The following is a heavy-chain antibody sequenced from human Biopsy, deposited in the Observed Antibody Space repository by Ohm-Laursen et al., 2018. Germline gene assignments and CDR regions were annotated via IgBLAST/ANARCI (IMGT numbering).Heavy chain of an antibody. Sequence: LRLSCTASGFSFRDYYMTWIRQTPGKGLEWIGEINHSGSTNNNPSLKSRVTISVDTSKNQFSLKVSSVTAADTAVYYCARGRGYCGGDCYPTYYYNYGMDVWGQGTTVTVSS. CDR2: INHSGST. J-gene: IGHJ6*02. CDR1: GFSFRDYY. V-gene: IGHV4-34*01. D-gene: IGHD2-21*02. CDR3: ARGRGYCGGDCYPTYYYNYGMDV.